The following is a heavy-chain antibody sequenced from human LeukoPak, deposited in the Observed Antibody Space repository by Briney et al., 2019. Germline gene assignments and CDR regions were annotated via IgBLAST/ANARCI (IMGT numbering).Heavy chain of an antibody. CDR2: IYYSGST. CDR3: PSYGSGSYYNDLDY. J-gene: IGHJ4*02. D-gene: IGHD3-10*01. Sequence: PSETLSLTCTVSGGSISSSSYYWGWIRQPPGKGLEWIGSIYYSGSTYYNPSLKSRVTISVDTSKNQFSLKLSSVTAADTAVYYCPSYGSGSYYNDLDYWGQGTLVTVSS. V-gene: IGHV4-39*01. CDR1: GGSISSSSYY.